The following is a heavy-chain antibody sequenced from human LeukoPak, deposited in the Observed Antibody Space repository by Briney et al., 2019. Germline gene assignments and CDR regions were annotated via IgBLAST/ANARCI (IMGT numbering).Heavy chain of an antibody. V-gene: IGHV4-4*02. Sequence: SETLSLTCAVSGGSINNSDWWSWVRQPPGKRLEWIGEIYHSGGTNYSPSLKSRVTMSVDKSRNQFSLRLSSVTAADTAVYYCATTLTLDYWGQGTLVTVSS. CDR2: IYHSGGT. D-gene: IGHD1/OR15-1a*01. CDR3: ATTLTLDY. J-gene: IGHJ4*02. CDR1: GGSINNSDW.